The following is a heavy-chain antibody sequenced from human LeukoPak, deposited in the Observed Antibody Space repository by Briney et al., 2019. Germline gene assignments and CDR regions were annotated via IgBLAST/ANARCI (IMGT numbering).Heavy chain of an antibody. CDR2: ISSSGSTI. Sequence: GGSLRLSCAASGFTFSSYEMNWVRQAPGKGLEWVSYISSSGSTIYYADSVKGRFTISRDNAKNSLYLQMNSPRAEDTAVYYCARDRSGYYHWGQGTLVTVSS. V-gene: IGHV3-48*03. CDR3: ARDRSGYYH. J-gene: IGHJ5*02. D-gene: IGHD3-22*01. CDR1: GFTFSSYE.